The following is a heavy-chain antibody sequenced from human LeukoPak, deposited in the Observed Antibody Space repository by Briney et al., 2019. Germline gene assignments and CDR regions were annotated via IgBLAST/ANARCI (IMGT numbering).Heavy chain of an antibody. CDR2: SSANGRST. CDR1: GFNFTNYP. V-gene: IGHV3-23*01. J-gene: IGHJ4*02. CDR3: AKVCGSGNYYPEY. Sequence: GGSLRLSCAAFGFNFTNYPMSWVRDTPGKGLECISASSANGRSTYYADSVKSRFTISRDDSWNTLFLQMNSLRPEDTAIYYCAKVCGSGNYYPEYWGQGTLVTVSS. D-gene: IGHD3-10*01.